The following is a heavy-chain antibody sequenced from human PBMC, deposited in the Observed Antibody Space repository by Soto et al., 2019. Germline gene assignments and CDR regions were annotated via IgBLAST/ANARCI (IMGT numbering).Heavy chain of an antibody. CDR1: GYTFTSYC. CDR3: AREDGLQYPDY. Sequence: ASVNVSCKSSGYTFTSYCISWVRQAPGQGLEWMGWISAYNGNTNYAQKLQGRVTMTTDTSTSTAYMELRSLRSDDTAVYYCAREDGLQYPDYWGQGTLVTVSS. V-gene: IGHV1-18*01. D-gene: IGHD4-4*01. CDR2: ISAYNGNT. J-gene: IGHJ4*02.